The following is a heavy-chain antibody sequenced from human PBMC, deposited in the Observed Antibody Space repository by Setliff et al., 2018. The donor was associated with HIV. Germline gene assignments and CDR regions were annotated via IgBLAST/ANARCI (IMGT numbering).Heavy chain of an antibody. CDR3: ARDLFPYYHDSSPYYPPGY. CDR2: ISGTATTI. D-gene: IGHD3-22*01. Sequence: LSLTCTVSGGIISSDSFFWSWIRQPAGKGLEWVSSISGTATTIYSADSVKGRFTISRDNAKNSLYLQMNSLRAEDTAMYYCARDLFPYYHDSSPYYPPGYWGQGTLVTVSS. J-gene: IGHJ4*02. V-gene: IGHV3-11*01. CDR1: GGIISSDSFF.